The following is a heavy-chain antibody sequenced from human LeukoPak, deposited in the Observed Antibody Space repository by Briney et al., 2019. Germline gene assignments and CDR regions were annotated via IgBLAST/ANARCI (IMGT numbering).Heavy chain of an antibody. V-gene: IGHV1-18*01. D-gene: IGHD3-9*01. CDR2: VSTHNGNT. CDR1: GYSFSSYS. Sequence: ASVKVSCKAFGYSFSSYSITWVRQAPGQGLEWMGWVSTHNGNTNYAQKFQGRVTITADESTSTAYMELSSLRSEDTAVYYCAREDILTGYNYYYYGMDVWGQGTTVTVSS. CDR3: AREDILTGYNYYYYGMDV. J-gene: IGHJ6*02.